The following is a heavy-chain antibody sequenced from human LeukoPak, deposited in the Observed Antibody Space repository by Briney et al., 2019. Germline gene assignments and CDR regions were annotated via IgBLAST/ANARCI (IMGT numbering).Heavy chain of an antibody. D-gene: IGHD6-25*01. V-gene: IGHV3-7*01. CDR1: GFTFSNYW. J-gene: IGHJ4*02. Sequence: GGSLRLPCVASGFTFSNYWMSWVRQAPGKGLECVANIKEDGGEKYYVDSVKGRFTISRDNAKNSLYLQMNSLRVEDTAVYYCARSKAVDYWGQGTLVTVSS. CDR3: ARSKAVDY. CDR2: IKEDGGEK.